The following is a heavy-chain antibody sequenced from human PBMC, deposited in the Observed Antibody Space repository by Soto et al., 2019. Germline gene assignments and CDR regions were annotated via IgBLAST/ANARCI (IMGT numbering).Heavy chain of an antibody. CDR3: AKAWEPPLLVVVVAAVFDY. CDR1: GFTLSSYA. J-gene: IGHJ4*02. D-gene: IGHD2-15*01. Sequence: GGSLRLSSAASGFTLSSYAMSSFRQAPGKGGEWLSAISGSGGSTYYADSVKGRFTISRDNSKNTLYLQMNSLRAEDTAVYYCAKAWEPPLLVVVVAAVFDYWGQGTLVTVSS. CDR2: ISGSGGST. V-gene: IGHV3-23*01.